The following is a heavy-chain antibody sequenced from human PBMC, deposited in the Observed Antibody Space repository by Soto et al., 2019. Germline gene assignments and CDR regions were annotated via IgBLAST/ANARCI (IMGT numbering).Heavy chain of an antibody. D-gene: IGHD6-13*01. CDR3: ARGLYSSTRIYGMDV. Sequence: PSVKVSCKASGYTFTGYYMHWVRQAPGQGLEWMGWINPNSGGTNYAQKFQGWVTMTRDTSISTAYMELSRLRSDDTAVYYCARGLYSSTRIYGMDVWGQGTTVTVSS. CDR1: GYTFTGYY. J-gene: IGHJ6*02. CDR2: INPNSGGT. V-gene: IGHV1-2*04.